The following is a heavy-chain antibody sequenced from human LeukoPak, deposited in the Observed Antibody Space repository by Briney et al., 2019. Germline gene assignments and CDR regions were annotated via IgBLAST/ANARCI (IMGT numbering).Heavy chain of an antibody. Sequence: RGESLKISCKGSGYSFTSYWIGWVRQMPGKGLEWMGIIYPGDSDTRYSPSFQGQVTISADKSISTAYLQWSSLKASDTAMYYSARLVPAAMTGEGPFDYRGQGTLVTVSS. CDR1: GYSFTSYW. J-gene: IGHJ4*02. CDR3: ARLVPAAMTGEGPFDY. CDR2: IYPGDSDT. D-gene: IGHD2-2*01. V-gene: IGHV5-51*01.